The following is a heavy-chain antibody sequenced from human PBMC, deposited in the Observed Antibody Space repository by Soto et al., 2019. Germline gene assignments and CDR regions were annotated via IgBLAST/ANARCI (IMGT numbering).Heavy chain of an antibody. CDR1: GGSISSYY. CDR2: IYYSGST. D-gene: IGHD7-27*01. J-gene: IGHJ6*02. CDR3: ARVGNFLPWGYGMDV. V-gene: IGHV4-59*01. Sequence: SETLSLTCTVSGGSISSYYWSWIRQPPGKGLEWIGYIYYSGSTNYNPSLKSRVTISVDTSKNQFSLKLSSVTAADTAVYYCARVGNFLPWGYGMDVWGQGTTVTVSS.